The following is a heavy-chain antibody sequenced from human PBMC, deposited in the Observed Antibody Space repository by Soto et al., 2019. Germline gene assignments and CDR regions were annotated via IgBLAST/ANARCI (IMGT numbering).Heavy chain of an antibody. CDR2: VSPKSGNT. D-gene: IGHD2-8*02. CDR3: ARGRTVSSIGTTLV. J-gene: IGHJ1*01. V-gene: IGHV1-18*01. CDR1: GYNFFDYG. Sequence: SVKVSCKASGYNFFDYGVSWVRQAPGQGLEWMGWVSPKSGNTDFARKVQGRVTMTADTSTNTAYLELRGLRSDDTAVYYCARGRTVSSIGTTLVWGQGTLVSVSS.